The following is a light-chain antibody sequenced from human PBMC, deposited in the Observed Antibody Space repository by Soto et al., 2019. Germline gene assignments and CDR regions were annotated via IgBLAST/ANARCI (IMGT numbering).Light chain of an antibody. CDR2: GTS. J-gene: IGKJ1*01. CDR3: QHYNNWPPWT. Sequence: EIVMTQSPATLSVSPGERATLSCRASQSISSNLAWYQQKPGQAPRLLIYGTSTRATGIPARFSGSGSGTEFTLIISSLQSEDFAFYYCQHYNNWPPWTFGQGTKVEIK. V-gene: IGKV3-15*01. CDR1: QSISSN.